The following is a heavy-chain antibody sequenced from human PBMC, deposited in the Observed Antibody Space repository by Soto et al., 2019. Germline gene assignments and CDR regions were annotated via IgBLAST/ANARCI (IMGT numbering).Heavy chain of an antibody. CDR1: GFTFSDYS. CDR3: ARDLVATTPQGDAFDI. CDR2: ISSSSKYI. J-gene: IGHJ3*02. D-gene: IGHD5-12*01. V-gene: IGHV3-21*01. Sequence: GGSLRLSCAASGFTFSDYSMTWVRQAPGKGLEWVSSISSSSKYIYYSDSLKGRFTISRDNAKNSFFLQMNSLRAEDTAVFYCARDLVATTPQGDAFDIWGQGTMVTVSS.